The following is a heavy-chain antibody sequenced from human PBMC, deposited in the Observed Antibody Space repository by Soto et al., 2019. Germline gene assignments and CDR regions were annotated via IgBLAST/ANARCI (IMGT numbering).Heavy chain of an antibody. J-gene: IGHJ4*02. CDR1: GFTFITYA. D-gene: IGHD2-2*01. CDR2: ISGSGGST. V-gene: IGHV3-23*01. CDR3: AKLPAAQSYFDF. Sequence: EVQLLDSGGGLAQPGGSLRLSCAASGFTFITYAMSWVRQAPGKGLEWVSIISGSGGSTYYPDSVKGRFTISRDNSKNTLYLQMNSLRADDTAVYYCAKLPAAQSYFDFWGQGTLVTVSS.